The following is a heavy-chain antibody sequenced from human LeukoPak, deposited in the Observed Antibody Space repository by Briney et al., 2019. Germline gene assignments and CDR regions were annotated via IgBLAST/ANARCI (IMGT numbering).Heavy chain of an antibody. CDR1: GFSFRSFG. J-gene: IGHJ4*02. D-gene: IGHD5-24*01. CDR2: ISNSGGTT. V-gene: IGHV3-23*01. CDR3: ARADGYQLDY. Sequence: GALRLSCAASGFSFRSFGMSWVRQAPGKGLEWVSGISNSGGTTYYADSVKGRFTISRDNSKNTLHLQMNSLRAEDTAVYYCARADGYQLDYWGQGTLVTVSS.